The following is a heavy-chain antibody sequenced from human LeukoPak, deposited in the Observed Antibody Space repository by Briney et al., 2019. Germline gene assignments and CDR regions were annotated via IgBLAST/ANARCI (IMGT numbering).Heavy chain of an antibody. J-gene: IGHJ4*02. Sequence: VSGPTLVTPTQPLTLTCTFSGFSLSTSGVGVGWIRQPPGKALEWLALIYWDDDKRYSPSLKSRLTITKDASKNQVVLTMTNMDPVDTATYYCAHVDSSGYYLLFDYWGQGTLVTVSS. V-gene: IGHV2-5*02. CDR3: AHVDSSGYYLLFDY. CDR1: GFSLSTSGVG. D-gene: IGHD3-22*01. CDR2: IYWDDDK.